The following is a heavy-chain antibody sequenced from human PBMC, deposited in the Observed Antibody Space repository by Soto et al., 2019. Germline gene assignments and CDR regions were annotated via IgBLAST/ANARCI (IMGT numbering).Heavy chain of an antibody. CDR2: INPSGGST. Sequence: ASVKVSCKASGYTFTSYYMHWVRQAPGQGLEWMGIINPSGGSTSYAQKFQGRVTMTRDTSTSTVYMELSSLRSEDTAVYYCARRGIGCCSGGTYYSGIRKSKYYYYYYYMDVWGKGTTVTVSS. CDR1: GYTFTSYY. V-gene: IGHV1-46*03. CDR3: ARRGIGCCSGGTYYSGIRKSKYYYYYYYMDV. J-gene: IGHJ6*03. D-gene: IGHD2-15*01.